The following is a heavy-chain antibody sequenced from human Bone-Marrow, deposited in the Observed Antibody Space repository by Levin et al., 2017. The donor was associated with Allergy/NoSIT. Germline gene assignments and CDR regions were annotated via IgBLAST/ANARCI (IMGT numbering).Heavy chain of an antibody. Sequence: QPGGSLRLSCAASGFSFSDHYIDWVRQAPGKGLEWVGRSRNKANSYTTEYAASVKGRFTISRDESKNSLYMQMNSLKTEDTAVYYCGRCITMARGATVYYYGMDVWGQGTTVTVSS. V-gene: IGHV3-72*01. D-gene: IGHD3-10*01. CDR1: GFSFSDHY. J-gene: IGHJ6*02. CDR3: GRCITMARGATVYYYGMDV. CDR2: SRNKANSYTT.